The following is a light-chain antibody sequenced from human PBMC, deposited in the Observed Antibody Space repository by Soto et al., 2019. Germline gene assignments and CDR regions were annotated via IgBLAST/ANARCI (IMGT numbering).Light chain of an antibody. CDR3: QQSLSIPYT. CDR1: QTISTY. V-gene: IGKV1-39*01. CDR2: AAS. Sequence: DIQMTQSPSSLSASVGDRVTITCRASQTISTYLNWYQQKPGKAPKLLIYAASSLQSGVPSRFSGSGSGTDFTLTISSLQPEEFATYYCQQSLSIPYTFGQGTKLEIK. J-gene: IGKJ2*01.